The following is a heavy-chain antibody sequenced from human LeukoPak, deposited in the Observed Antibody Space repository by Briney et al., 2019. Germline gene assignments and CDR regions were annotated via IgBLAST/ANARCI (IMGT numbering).Heavy chain of an antibody. J-gene: IGHJ5*02. CDR2: FDPEDGET. CDR3: ARMSGRGVIFWFDP. CDR1: GYTLTELS. D-gene: IGHD3-10*01. Sequence: ASVKVSCKVSGYTLTELSMHWVRQAPGKGLEWMGGFDPEDGETIYAQKFQGRVTMTEDTSTDTAYMELSSLRSEDTAVYYCARMSGRGVIFWFDPWGQGTLVTVSS. V-gene: IGHV1-24*01.